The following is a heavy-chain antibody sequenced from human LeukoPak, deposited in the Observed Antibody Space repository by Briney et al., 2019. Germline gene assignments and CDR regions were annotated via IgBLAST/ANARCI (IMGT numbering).Heavy chain of an antibody. CDR3: TGKYYYDSSGYYYADY. CDR1: GGSISSSSYY. D-gene: IGHD3-22*01. CDR2: IYYSGST. J-gene: IGHJ4*02. V-gene: IGHV4-39*07. Sequence: PSETLSLTCTVSGGSISSSSYYWGWIRQPPGKGLEWIGSIYYSGSTYYNPSLKSRVTISVATSKNQFSPRLRSVTAADTAVYYCTGKYYYDSSGYYYADYWGQGTLVTVSS.